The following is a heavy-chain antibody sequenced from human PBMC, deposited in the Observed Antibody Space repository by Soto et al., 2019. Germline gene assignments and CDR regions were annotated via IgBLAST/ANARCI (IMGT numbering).Heavy chain of an antibody. D-gene: IGHD2-15*01. V-gene: IGHV3-74*01. J-gene: IGHJ4*02. CDR1: GFTFSSYW. CDR2: INADGRST. CDR3: ARDQRLVEFDY. Sequence: GGSLRLSCASSGFTFSSYWMHWVRQAPGRGLVWVSRINADGRSTFYAESVKGRFTISRDNAKNILHLQMNSLRAEDTAVYYCARDQRLVEFDYWGQGTLVTVSS.